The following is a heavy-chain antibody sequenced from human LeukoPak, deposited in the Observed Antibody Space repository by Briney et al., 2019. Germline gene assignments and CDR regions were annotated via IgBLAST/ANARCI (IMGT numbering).Heavy chain of an antibody. Sequence: PGGSLRLSCAASGFTFSHWMSWVRQAPGKGLEWVANIKQDGSEKYYVDSVKGRCTISRDNAKNSLCLHMNSLRAEDTAVYYCSGGHYFDYWGQGTLVTVSS. CDR3: SGGHYFDY. CDR2: IKQDGSEK. CDR1: GFTFSHW. J-gene: IGHJ4*02. D-gene: IGHD4-23*01. V-gene: IGHV3-7*01.